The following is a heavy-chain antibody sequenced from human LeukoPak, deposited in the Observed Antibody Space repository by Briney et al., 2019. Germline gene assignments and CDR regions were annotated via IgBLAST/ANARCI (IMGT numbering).Heavy chain of an antibody. D-gene: IGHD2-15*01. CDR3: ASSYCSGGSCYFDYYYMDV. V-gene: IGHV3-23*01. CDR2: ISGSGGST. J-gene: IGHJ6*03. Sequence: PGGSLRLSCAASGFTFKFYSMNWVRQAPGKGLEWVSAISGSGGSTYYADSVKGRFTISRDNSKNTLYLQMNSLRAEDTAVYYCASSYCSGGSCYFDYYYMDVWGKGTTVTVSS. CDR1: GFTFKFYS.